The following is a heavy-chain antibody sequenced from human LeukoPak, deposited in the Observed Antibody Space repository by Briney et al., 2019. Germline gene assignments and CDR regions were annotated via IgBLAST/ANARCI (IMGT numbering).Heavy chain of an antibody. CDR2: INHSGST. CDR3: ARGSWPIDY. J-gene: IGHJ4*02. D-gene: IGHD5-12*01. CDR1: GGSISGYY. Sequence: SETLSLTCTVAGGSISGYYWSWIRQPPGKGLEWIGEINHSGSTNYNPSLKSRVTISVDTSKNQFSLKLSSVTAADTAVYYCARGSWPIDYWGQGTLVTVSS. V-gene: IGHV4-34*01.